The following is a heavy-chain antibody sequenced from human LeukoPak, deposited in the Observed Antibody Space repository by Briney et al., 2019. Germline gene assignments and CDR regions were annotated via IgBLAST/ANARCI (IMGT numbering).Heavy chain of an antibody. Sequence: SETLSLTCTVSGGSISSYYWGWIRQPPGKGLEWVGNIYHSGSTYYHPPLNSLVTISVDTSKNQFSLKLSSVTAADTAVYYCARDPDGSANFDYWGQGTLVTVSS. CDR1: GGSISSYY. CDR3: ARDPDGSANFDY. J-gene: IGHJ4*02. V-gene: IGHV4-38-2*02. D-gene: IGHD3-10*01. CDR2: IYHSGST.